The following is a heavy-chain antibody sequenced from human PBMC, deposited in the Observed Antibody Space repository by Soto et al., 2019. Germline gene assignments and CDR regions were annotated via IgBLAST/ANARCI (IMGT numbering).Heavy chain of an antibody. CDR1: GGSISSGGYY. J-gene: IGHJ6*03. V-gene: IGHV4-31*03. D-gene: IGHD6-13*01. Sequence: PSETLSLTCTVSGGSISSGGYYWSWIRQHPGKGLEWIGYIYYSGSTYYNPSLKSRVTISVDTSKNQFSLKLSSVTAADTAVYYCASQIAAAGYYYMDVWGKGTTVTV. CDR2: IYYSGST. CDR3: ASQIAAAGYYYMDV.